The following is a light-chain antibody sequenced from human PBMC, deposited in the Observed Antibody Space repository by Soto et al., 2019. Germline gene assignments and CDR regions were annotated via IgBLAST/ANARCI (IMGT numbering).Light chain of an antibody. CDR2: HVT. CDR1: SSDIGNYYY. J-gene: IGLJ1*01. V-gene: IGLV2-11*01. CDR3: NLYISSGTYL. Sequence: QSALTQPRSVSGSPGQSVTISCTGTSSDIGNYYYISWFQQHPGQAPKLMIYHVTKRPSGVPDRFSGSKSGTTASLTISGLQAEDEDDYYCNLYISSGTYLLGTGTKATVL.